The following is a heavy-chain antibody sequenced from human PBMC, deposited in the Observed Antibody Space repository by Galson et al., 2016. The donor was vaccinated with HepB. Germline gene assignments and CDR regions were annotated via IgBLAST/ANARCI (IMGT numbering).Heavy chain of an antibody. CDR3: ARQKPYSKSSGLDLYY. CDR2: IYSGGAN. CDR1: GGSIGNYY. V-gene: IGHV4-59*08. J-gene: IGHJ4*02. D-gene: IGHD6-6*01. Sequence: SETLSLTCTVSGGSIGNYYWSWIRQSPGKGLEWIAYIYSGGANNNNPSLKSRVGISIDTSRNQFSLELRSVTAADTAVYYCARQKPYSKSSGLDLYYWGQGTLVTVSS.